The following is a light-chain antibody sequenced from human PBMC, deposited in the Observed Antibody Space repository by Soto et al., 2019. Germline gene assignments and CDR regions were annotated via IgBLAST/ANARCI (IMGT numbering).Light chain of an antibody. CDR3: AAWDDSLNAWV. CDR2: SNN. J-gene: IGLJ3*02. Sequence: QSVLTQPPSASGTPGQRVTISCSGSNSNFGSNTVNWYQQLPGTAPKLLIYSNNQRPSGVPDRFSGSKSGTSASLAISGLQSEAEADYYCAAWDDSLNAWVFGGGTKLTVL. CDR1: NSNFGSNT. V-gene: IGLV1-44*01.